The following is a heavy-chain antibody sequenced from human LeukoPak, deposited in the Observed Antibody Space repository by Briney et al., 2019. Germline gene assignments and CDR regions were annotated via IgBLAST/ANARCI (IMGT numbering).Heavy chain of an antibody. D-gene: IGHD3-3*01. V-gene: IGHV3-30*02. CDR2: IRYDGSNK. CDR3: AKGGDDFWSGSYYYYMDV. CDR1: GFTFSSYG. Sequence: GGSLRLSCAASGFTFSSYGMHWVRQAPGKGLEWVAFIRYDGSNKYYADSVKGRFTISRDNSKNTLYLQMNSLRAEDTAVYYCAKGGDDFWSGSYYYYMDVWGKGTTVTVSS. J-gene: IGHJ6*03.